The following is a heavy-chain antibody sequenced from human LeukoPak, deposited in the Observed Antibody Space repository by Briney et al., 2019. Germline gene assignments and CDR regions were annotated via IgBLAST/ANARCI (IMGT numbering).Heavy chain of an antibody. CDR1: GYTFTGYY. D-gene: IGHD3-22*01. J-gene: IGHJ4*02. Sequence: ASVKVSCKASGYTFTGYYMHWVRQAPGQGLEWMGRINPNSGGTNYAQKFQGRVTMTRDTSISTAYMELSRLRSDDTAVYYCARPTGDYYDSGGYYDYWGRGTRVTVS. CDR2: INPNSGGT. CDR3: ARPTGDYYDSGGYYDY. V-gene: IGHV1-2*06.